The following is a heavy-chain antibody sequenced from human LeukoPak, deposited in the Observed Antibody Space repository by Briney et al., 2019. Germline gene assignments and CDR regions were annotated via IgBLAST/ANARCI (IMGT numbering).Heavy chain of an antibody. CDR3: ARLYCTNGVCYFDY. J-gene: IGHJ4*02. CDR2: IYTSGST. D-gene: IGHD2-8*01. CDR1: GGSISSYY. Sequence: SETLSLTCTVSGGSISSYYWSWIRQPPGKGLEWIGYIYTSGSTNYNPSPKSRVTISVDTSKNQFSLKLSSVTAADTAVYYCARLYCTNGVCYFDYWGQGTLVTVSS. V-gene: IGHV4-4*09.